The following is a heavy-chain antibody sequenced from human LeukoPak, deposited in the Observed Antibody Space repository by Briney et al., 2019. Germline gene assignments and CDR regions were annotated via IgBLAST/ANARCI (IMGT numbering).Heavy chain of an antibody. D-gene: IGHD6-13*01. Sequence: ASVKVSCKASGYTFTSYDINWVRQATGQGLEWMGWMNPNSGNTGYAQKFQGRVTMTRNTSISTAYMELSSLRSEDTAVYYCARDLEGGSSSRSPEGDYWGQGTLVTVSS. J-gene: IGHJ4*02. CDR1: GYTFTSYD. CDR2: MNPNSGNT. V-gene: IGHV1-8*01. CDR3: ARDLEGGSSSRSPEGDY.